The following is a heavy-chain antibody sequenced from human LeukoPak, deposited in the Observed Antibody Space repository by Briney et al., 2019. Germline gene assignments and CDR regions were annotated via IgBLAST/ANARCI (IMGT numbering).Heavy chain of an antibody. CDR1: GGSIRSSYYY. D-gene: IGHD4-23*01. V-gene: IGHV4-39*07. Sequence: SETLSLTCTVSGGSIRSSYYYWSWIRQPPGKGLEWIGEINHSGSTNYNPSLKSRVTISVDTSKNQFSLKLSSVTAADTAVYYCARARTTVVPKSANYYYYGMDVWGQGTTVTVSS. CDR3: ARARTTVVPKSANYYYYGMDV. CDR2: INHSGST. J-gene: IGHJ6*02.